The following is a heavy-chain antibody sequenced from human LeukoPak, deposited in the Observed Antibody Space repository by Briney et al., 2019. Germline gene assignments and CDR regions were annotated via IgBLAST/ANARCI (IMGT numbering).Heavy chain of an antibody. D-gene: IGHD2-15*01. CDR3: ARDDIVVVVAANYYYYGMDV. CDR2: INPNSGGT. V-gene: IGHV1-2*02. CDR1: GYTFTSHS. J-gene: IGHJ6*02. Sequence: ASVKVSCKASGYTFTSHSIHWVRQAPGQGLEWMGWINPNSGGTNYAQKFQGRVTMTRDTSISTAYMELSRLRSDDTAVYYCARDDIVVVVAANYYYYGMDVWGQGTTVTVSS.